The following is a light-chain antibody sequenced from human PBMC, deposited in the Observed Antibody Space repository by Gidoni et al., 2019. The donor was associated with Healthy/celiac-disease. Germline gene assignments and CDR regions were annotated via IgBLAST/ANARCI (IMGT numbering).Light chain of an antibody. CDR2: GSS. V-gene: IGKV3-20*01. Sequence: VLTQSPGTLSLSPGERATLSCRASQSVSSSYLAWYQQKPGQAPRLLIYGSSSRATGIPDRFSGSGSGTDFTLTISRLEPEDFAVYYCQQYGSSPTFGGGTKVEIK. CDR1: QSVSSSY. J-gene: IGKJ4*01. CDR3: QQYGSSPT.